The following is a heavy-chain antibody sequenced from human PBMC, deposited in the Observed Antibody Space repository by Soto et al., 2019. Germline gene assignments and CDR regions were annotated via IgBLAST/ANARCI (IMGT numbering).Heavy chain of an antibody. CDR1: GGSISSSNW. CDR3: ARENFGVIIHDAFDL. V-gene: IGHV4-4*02. J-gene: IGHJ3*01. Sequence: PSETLSLTCAVSGGSISSSNWWSWVRQPPGKGLEWIGEIYHSGSTNYNPSLKSRVTISVDKSKNQFSLKLSSVTAADTAVYYCARENFGVIIHDAFDLWGQGTMVTVSS. CDR2: IYHSGST. D-gene: IGHD2-8*01.